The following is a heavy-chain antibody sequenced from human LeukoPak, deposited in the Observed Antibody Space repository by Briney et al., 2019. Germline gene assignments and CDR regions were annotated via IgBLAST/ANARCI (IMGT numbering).Heavy chain of an antibody. CDR2: IKQDGSEQ. CDR1: GFTFRHYW. V-gene: IGHV3-7*01. CDR3: ARGGYMDV. Sequence: GGSLRLSCGVSGFTFRHYWMTWVRQAPGKGLEWVANIKQDGSEQFYADSVKGQFTISRDNGKNSLYLQMNSLRGEDTGIYYCARGGYMDVWGKGTTVTVSS. J-gene: IGHJ6*03.